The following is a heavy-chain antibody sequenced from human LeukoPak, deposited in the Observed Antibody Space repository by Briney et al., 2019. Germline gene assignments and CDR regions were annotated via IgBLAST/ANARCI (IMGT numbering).Heavy chain of an antibody. Sequence: GGPRGLSCEASGFSFSTYPMHWFRKAPGRGLEWLALIWHDASHTFYTDSVKGRFTISRDNSKNTVYLQMNSLGGEDTAVYYCAREIFGSGSYPDYWGQGTLVTVSS. CDR1: GFSFSTYP. V-gene: IGHV3-33*01. J-gene: IGHJ4*02. CDR3: AREIFGSGSYPDY. CDR2: IWHDASHT. D-gene: IGHD3-10*01.